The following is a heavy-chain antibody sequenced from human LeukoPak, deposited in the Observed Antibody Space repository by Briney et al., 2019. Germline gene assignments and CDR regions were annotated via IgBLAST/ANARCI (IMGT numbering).Heavy chain of an antibody. Sequence: ASVKVSCKASGYTFTGYYMHWVRQAPGQGLEWMGWINPNSGGTNYAQKFQGRVTMTRDTSISTAYMELSRLRSDDTAVYYCARDSPSRDGYIPAGSDPWGQGTLVTVSS. CDR3: ARDSPSRDGYIPAGSDP. D-gene: IGHD5-24*01. J-gene: IGHJ5*02. CDR1: GYTFTGYY. V-gene: IGHV1-2*02. CDR2: INPNSGGT.